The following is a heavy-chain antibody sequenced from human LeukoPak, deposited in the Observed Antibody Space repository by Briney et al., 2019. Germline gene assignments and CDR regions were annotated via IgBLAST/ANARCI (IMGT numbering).Heavy chain of an antibody. Sequence: PGGSLRLSCVHSGFTFASHAMTRVRPALGKGPQRVAGISGSGGNTYHADSVKGRFTISRDNSKNTLYLQMNSLRAEDTAVYYCARVPGSYYVDFDYWGQGTLVTVSS. J-gene: IGHJ4*02. CDR2: ISGSGGNT. CDR3: ARVPGSYYVDFDY. V-gene: IGHV3-23*01. D-gene: IGHD3-10*01. CDR1: GFTFASHA.